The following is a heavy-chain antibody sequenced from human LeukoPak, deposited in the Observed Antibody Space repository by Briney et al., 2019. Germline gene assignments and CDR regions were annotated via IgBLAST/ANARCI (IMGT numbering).Heavy chain of an antibody. D-gene: IGHD3-3*01. CDR2: MNPNSGNT. CDR3: ARGSFGQAYYDFWSGYYYNWFDP. J-gene: IGHJ5*02. V-gene: IGHV1-8*03. CDR1: GYTFTSYD. Sequence: ASVKVFCKASGYTFTSYDINWVRQATGQGLEWMGWMNPNSGNTGYAQKFQGRVTITRNTSISTAYMELSSLRSEDTAVYYCARGSFGQAYYDFWSGYYYNWFDPWGQGTLVTVSS.